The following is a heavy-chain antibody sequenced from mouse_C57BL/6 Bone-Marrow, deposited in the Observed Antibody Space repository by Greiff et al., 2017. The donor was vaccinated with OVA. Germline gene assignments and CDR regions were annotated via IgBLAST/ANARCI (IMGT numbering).Heavy chain of an antibody. CDR3: ARYPQLGRYFDV. V-gene: IGHV7-3*01. CDR2: IRNKANGYTT. CDR1: GFTFTDYY. Sequence: EVQLVESGGGLVQPGGSLSLSCAASGFTFTDYYMSWVRQPPGKALEWLGFIRNKANGYTTEYSASVKGRFTISRDNSQSILYLQMKALRAEDTATYYCARYPQLGRYFDVWGTGTTVTVSS. D-gene: IGHD4-1*02. J-gene: IGHJ1*03.